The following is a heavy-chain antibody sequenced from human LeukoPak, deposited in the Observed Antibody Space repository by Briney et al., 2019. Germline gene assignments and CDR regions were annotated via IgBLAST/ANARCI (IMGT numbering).Heavy chain of an antibody. CDR2: ISGSGGST. D-gene: IGHD2-2*01. V-gene: IGHV3-23*01. CDR3: ARLVPATNYFDY. Sequence: GGSLRLSCAASGFTFSSYAMSWVRQAPGKGLEWVSSISGSGGSTSYADSVEGRFTISRDNSKNTLYLQMNSLGGEDTAVYYCARLVPATNYFDYWGQGTLATVST. CDR1: GFTFSSYA. J-gene: IGHJ4*02.